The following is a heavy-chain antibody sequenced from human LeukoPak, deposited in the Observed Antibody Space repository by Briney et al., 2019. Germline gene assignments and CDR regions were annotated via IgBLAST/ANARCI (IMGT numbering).Heavy chain of an antibody. J-gene: IGHJ5*02. CDR1: VGSFSGYY. CDR2: INHSGST. D-gene: IGHD5-24*01. CDR3: ARGSVELGFDP. V-gene: IGHV4-34*01. Sequence: SDPQSLTCALYVGSFSGYYWSWTPHSPGKGLGRMGEINHSGSTNYTPSLKSRVTISVDTSKNQFSLKLSSVTAADTAVYYCARGSVELGFDPWGQGTLVTVSS.